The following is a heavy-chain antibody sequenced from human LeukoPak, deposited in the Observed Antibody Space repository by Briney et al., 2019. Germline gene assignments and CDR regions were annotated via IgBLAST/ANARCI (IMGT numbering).Heavy chain of an antibody. D-gene: IGHD6-19*01. J-gene: IGHJ4*02. V-gene: IGHV4-39*01. Sequence: MPSETLSLTCTVSGDSISSSSYYWGWIRQPPGKGLEWIGSIYYSGSTYYNPSLKSRVTISVDTSKNQFSLKLSSVTAADTAVYYCARHYSSGWYLIDYWGQGTLVTVSS. CDR2: IYYSGST. CDR3: ARHYSSGWYLIDY. CDR1: GDSISSSSYY.